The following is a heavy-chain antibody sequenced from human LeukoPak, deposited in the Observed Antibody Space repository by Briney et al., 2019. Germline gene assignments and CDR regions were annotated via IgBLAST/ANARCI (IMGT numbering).Heavy chain of an antibody. CDR3: ARGWLRPGFDP. V-gene: IGHV4-59*12. Sequence: PSETLSLTCTVSGASISTYYWSWLRQPPGKGLEWIGYIYYSGSTNYNPSLKSRLTISVDTSKNQFSLKLNSVTPEDTAVYYCARGWLRPGFDPWGQGTLVTVSS. CDR2: IYYSGST. D-gene: IGHD5-12*01. J-gene: IGHJ5*02. CDR1: GASISTYY.